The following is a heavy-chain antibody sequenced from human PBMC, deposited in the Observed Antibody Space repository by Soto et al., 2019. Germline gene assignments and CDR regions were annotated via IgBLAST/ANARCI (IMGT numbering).Heavy chain of an antibody. Sequence: PGGSLRLSCAASGFTFSSYGMHWVRQAPGKGLEWVAVISYDGSNKYYADSVKGRFTISRDNSKNTLYLQMNSLRAEDTAVYYCAKDPQMVPYYDFWSGGKPSYYYMDVWGKGTTVTVSS. D-gene: IGHD3-3*01. CDR1: GFTFSSYG. V-gene: IGHV3-30*18. CDR2: ISYDGSNK. CDR3: AKDPQMVPYYDFWSGGKPSYYYMDV. J-gene: IGHJ6*03.